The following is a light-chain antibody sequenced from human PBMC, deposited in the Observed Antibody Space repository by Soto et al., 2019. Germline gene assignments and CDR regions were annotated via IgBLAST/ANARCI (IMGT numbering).Light chain of an antibody. Sequence: LSPGERAILTCRASQSVTSSFLAWYQQRPGQAPRLLIYGASTRASGIPDRFSGSGSGTDFTLIISRLAPEDFAMYFCHQYGSSPLTFGPVTKVDIK. CDR3: HQYGSSPLT. CDR1: QSVTSSF. V-gene: IGKV3-20*01. J-gene: IGKJ3*01. CDR2: GAS.